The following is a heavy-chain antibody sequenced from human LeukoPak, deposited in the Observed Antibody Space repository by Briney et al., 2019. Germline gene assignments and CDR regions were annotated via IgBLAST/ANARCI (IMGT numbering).Heavy chain of an antibody. CDR1: GGTFSSYA. CDR3: ARELELRVGYDYYYYGMDV. Sequence: ASVKVSCKASGGTFSSYAINWVRQATGQGLEWMGWMNPNSGNTGYAQKFQGRVTMTRNTSISTAYMELSSLRSEDTAVYYCARELELRVGYDYYYYGMDVWGQGTTVTVSS. V-gene: IGHV1-8*02. CDR2: MNPNSGNT. D-gene: IGHD1-7*01. J-gene: IGHJ6*02.